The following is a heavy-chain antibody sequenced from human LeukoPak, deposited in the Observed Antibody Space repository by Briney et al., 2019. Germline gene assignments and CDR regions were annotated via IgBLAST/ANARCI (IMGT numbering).Heavy chain of an antibody. CDR1: GFTFSSYE. V-gene: IGHV3-23*01. Sequence: GGSLRLSCAASGFTFSSYEMNWVRQAPGKGLEWVSAISGSGGSTYYADSVKGRFTISRDNSKNTLYLQMNSLRAEDTAVYYCAKDRSWGSGTNPLFDYWGQGTLVTVSS. J-gene: IGHJ4*02. CDR3: AKDRSWGSGTNPLFDY. D-gene: IGHD3-10*01. CDR2: ISGSGGST.